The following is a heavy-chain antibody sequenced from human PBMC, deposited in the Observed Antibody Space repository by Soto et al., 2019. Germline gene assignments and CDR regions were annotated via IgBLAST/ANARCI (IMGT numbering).Heavy chain of an antibody. Sequence: EVHLLESGGGLVQPGGSLRLSCAASGFTFSSYAMTWVRQAPGKGLEWVSVISGSGTRTYYADSVRDRFNISRDNSKNTLYLPMNSLRDEDTALYLCAKEEPISCTSSNCYSHWLHPWGQGTLVNVSS. V-gene: IGHV3-23*01. J-gene: IGHJ5*02. CDR1: GFTFSSYA. CDR2: ISGSGTRT. CDR3: AKEEPISCTSSNCYSHWLHP. D-gene: IGHD2-2*02.